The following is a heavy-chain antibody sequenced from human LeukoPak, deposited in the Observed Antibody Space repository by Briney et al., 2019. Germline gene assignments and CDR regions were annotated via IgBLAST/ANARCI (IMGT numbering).Heavy chain of an antibody. Sequence: PSETLSLTCTVSGGSSGSYYWTWIRQAPGKRLEWIGFISDSGNTDYNPSLKSRVTISLDTSENQFSLRLTSVTAADAAVYYCARGSGYYYYYMDVWGKGTTVTVSS. V-gene: IGHV4-59*01. CDR2: ISDSGNT. CDR3: ARGSGYYYYYMDV. CDR1: GGSSGSYY. D-gene: IGHD1-1*01. J-gene: IGHJ6*03.